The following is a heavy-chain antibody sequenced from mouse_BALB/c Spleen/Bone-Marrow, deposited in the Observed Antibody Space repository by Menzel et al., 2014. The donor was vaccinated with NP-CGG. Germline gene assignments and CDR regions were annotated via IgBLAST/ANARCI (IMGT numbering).Heavy chain of an antibody. V-gene: IGHV1-9*01. D-gene: IGHD2-3*01. CDR2: ILPGSTST. Sequence: VQLQQSGAELMKPGASVKISCKTTGYTFXGYWIEWVKQRPGHGLEWIGEILPGSTSTNYNEKFKDKATFTADTSSNTAYIQLSSLTSEDSAVYYCARDGYSSLAMDYWGQGTSVTVSS. J-gene: IGHJ4*01. CDR1: GYTFXGYW. CDR3: ARDGYSSLAMDY.